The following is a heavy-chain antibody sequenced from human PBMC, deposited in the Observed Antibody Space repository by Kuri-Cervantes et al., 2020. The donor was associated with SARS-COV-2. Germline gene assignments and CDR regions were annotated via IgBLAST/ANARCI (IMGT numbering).Heavy chain of an antibody. CDR1: GFTVSSNY. V-gene: IGHV3-53*01. CDR2: IYSGGST. D-gene: IGHD3-3*01. CDR3: ARDEYDFWIPGYYYYGMDV. J-gene: IGHJ6*02. Sequence: GGSLRLSCAASGFTVSSNYMSWVRQAPGKGLEWVSVIYSGGSTYYADSVKGRFTISRDNSKNTLYLQMNSLRAEDTAVYYCARDEYDFWIPGYYYYGMDVWGQGTTVTVSS.